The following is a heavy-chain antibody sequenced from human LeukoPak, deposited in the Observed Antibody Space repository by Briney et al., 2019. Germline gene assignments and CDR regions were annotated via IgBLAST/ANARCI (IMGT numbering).Heavy chain of an antibody. CDR1: GFTVSSNY. Sequence: PGGSLRLSCAASGFTVSSNYMSWVRQAPGKGLEWVSVIYSGGSTYYADSVKGRFTISRDNSKNTLYLQMNSLRAEDTAVYYCARVSRAYYFDYWGQGTIVVDSS. CDR2: IYSGGST. CDR3: ARVSRAYYFDY. V-gene: IGHV3-66*01. J-gene: IGHJ4*02.